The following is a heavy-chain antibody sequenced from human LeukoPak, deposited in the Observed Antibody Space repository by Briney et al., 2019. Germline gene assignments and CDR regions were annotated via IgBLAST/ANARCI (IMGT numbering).Heavy chain of an antibody. CDR3: ARDFAAGTRYGMDV. V-gene: IGHV3-33*01. Sequence: PGGSLRLSRAASGFTFSSYGMHWVRQAPGKGLEWVAVIWYDGSNKYYADSVKGRFTISRDNSKNTLYLQMNSLRAEDTAVYYCARDFAAGTRYGMDVWGQGTTVTVSS. D-gene: IGHD6-13*01. CDR1: GFTFSSYG. J-gene: IGHJ6*02. CDR2: IWYDGSNK.